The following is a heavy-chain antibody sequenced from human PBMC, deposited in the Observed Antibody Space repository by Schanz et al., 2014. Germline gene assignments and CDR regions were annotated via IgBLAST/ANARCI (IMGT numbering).Heavy chain of an antibody. V-gene: IGHV3-23*04. CDR2: IGGSGGST. CDR1: GFTFSSYL. CDR3: AKDRWRATVMVDAFDI. D-gene: IGHD4-4*01. J-gene: IGHJ3*02. Sequence: EVQLVESGGGLVQPGGSLTLSCAASGFTFSSYLMSWVRQAPGKGLEWVSGIGGSGGSTDYADSVKGRFTISRDNSKNTMPMQTNSLKADDTAVYYCAKDRWRATVMVDAFDIWGQGTKVTVSS.